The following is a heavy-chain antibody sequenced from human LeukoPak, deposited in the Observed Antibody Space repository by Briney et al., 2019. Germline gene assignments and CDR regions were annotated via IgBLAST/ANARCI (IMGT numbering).Heavy chain of an antibody. CDR2: IYYSGST. Sequence: SETLSLTCTVSGGSIRSYYWSWIRQPPGKGLEWIGYIYYSGSTNYNPSLKSRVTISVDTSKNQFSLKLSSVTAADTAVYYCARSIVVGSSDVWGKGTTVTISS. J-gene: IGHJ6*04. D-gene: IGHD3-22*01. V-gene: IGHV4-59*01. CDR1: GGSIRSYY. CDR3: ARSIVVGSSDV.